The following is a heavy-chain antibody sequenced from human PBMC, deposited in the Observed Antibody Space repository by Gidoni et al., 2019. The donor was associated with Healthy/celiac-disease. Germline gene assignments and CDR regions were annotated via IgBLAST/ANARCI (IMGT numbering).Heavy chain of an antibody. Sequence: QVHLVESGGGVVQPGRSLRLSCAASGFTFSSYGMHWVRQAPGKGLEWVAVIWYDGNDKYYADSVKGRFTISRDISKNTLFLQMNSLRAEDTAVYYCARDLYSRGFDYWGQGTLVTVSS. J-gene: IGHJ4*02. V-gene: IGHV3-33*01. CDR3: ARDLYSRGFDY. CDR2: IWYDGNDK. D-gene: IGHD6-13*01. CDR1: GFTFSSYG.